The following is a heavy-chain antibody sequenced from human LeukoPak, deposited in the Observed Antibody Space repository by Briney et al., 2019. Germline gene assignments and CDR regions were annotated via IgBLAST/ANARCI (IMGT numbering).Heavy chain of an antibody. J-gene: IGHJ4*02. CDR1: GFTFSSYE. CDR3: ASIGSGGYYRPFDY. CDR2: ISSSGSTI. V-gene: IGHV3-48*03. D-gene: IGHD3-22*01. Sequence: GGSLRLSCAASGFTFSSYEMNWVRQAPGKGLEWVSYISSSGSTIYYADSVKGRFTISRDNAKNSLYLQMNSLRAEDTAVYYCASIGSGGYYRPFDYWGQGTLVTVSS.